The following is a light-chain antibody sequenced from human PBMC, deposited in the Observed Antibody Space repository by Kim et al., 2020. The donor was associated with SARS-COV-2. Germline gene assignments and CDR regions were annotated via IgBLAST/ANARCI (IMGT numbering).Light chain of an antibody. J-gene: IGKJ1*01. CDR3: QQYYSYPQT. V-gene: IGKV1-8*01. CDR1: QGISSY. CDR2: AAS. Sequence: ASTGDRVTITWRASQGISSYLAWYQHKPGKAPKLLIYAASTLQSGVPSRFSGSGSGTDFTLTISCLQSEDFATYYCQQYYSYPQTFGQGTKVDIK.